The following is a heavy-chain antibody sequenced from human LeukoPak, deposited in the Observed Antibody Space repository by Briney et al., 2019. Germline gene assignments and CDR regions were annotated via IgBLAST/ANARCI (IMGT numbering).Heavy chain of an antibody. V-gene: IGHV3-30*04. CDR1: GFTFSSYA. D-gene: IGHD6-19*01. CDR3: ARGGKQWLVRYYYYGMDV. Sequence: PGRSLRLSCAASGFTFSSYAMHWVRQDPGKGLEWVAVISYDGSNKYYADSVKGRFTISRDNSKNTLYLQMNSLRAEDTAVYYCARGGKQWLVRYYYYGMDVWGKGTTVTVSS. CDR2: ISYDGSNK. J-gene: IGHJ6*04.